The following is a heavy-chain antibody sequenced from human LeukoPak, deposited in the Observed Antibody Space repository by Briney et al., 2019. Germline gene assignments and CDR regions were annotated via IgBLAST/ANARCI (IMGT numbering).Heavy chain of an antibody. CDR3: AKVGARGCSSSTCFIY. D-gene: IGHD2-2*01. CDR1: GFTFSSYA. V-gene: IGHV3-23*01. CDR2: IRGNGYNT. J-gene: IGHJ4*02. Sequence: GGPLRLSCAASGFTFSSYAMTWVRQAPGKGLEWVSVIRGNGYNTYYADSVKGRFTVSRDNSKNTLYLQMNSLRAEDTAVYYCAKVGARGCSSSTCFIYWGQGTLVTVSS.